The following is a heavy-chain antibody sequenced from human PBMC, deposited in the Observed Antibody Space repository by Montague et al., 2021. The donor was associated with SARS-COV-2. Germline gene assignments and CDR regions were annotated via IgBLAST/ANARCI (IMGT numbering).Heavy chain of an antibody. CDR2: TYYRSWWHN. Sequence: CAISGDSVSSHIATWNWIRQSPSRGLEWLGRTYYRSWWHNDYAVSVKSRVIINPDTSNNRISLQLNSVTPEDTAVYYCARAYCGGYCYFYWYFDVWGRGTLVTVSS. J-gene: IGHJ2*01. V-gene: IGHV6-1*01. CDR1: GDSVSSHIAT. CDR3: ARAYCGGYCYFYWYFDV. D-gene: IGHD2-21*02.